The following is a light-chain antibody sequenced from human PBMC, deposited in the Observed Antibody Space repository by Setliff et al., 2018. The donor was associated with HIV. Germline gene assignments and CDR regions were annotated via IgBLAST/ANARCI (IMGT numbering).Light chain of an antibody. Sequence: QSALAQPASVSGSPGQSITTSCTGTSSDVGGYSHVSWYQQHPGKAPKLIIYEVRNRPSGVSNRFSGSKSGNTASLTISGLQAEDEADYYCSSYAITNTLLFGTGTKVTVL. CDR1: SSDVGGYSH. V-gene: IGLV2-14*01. J-gene: IGLJ1*01. CDR3: SSYAITNTLL. CDR2: EVR.